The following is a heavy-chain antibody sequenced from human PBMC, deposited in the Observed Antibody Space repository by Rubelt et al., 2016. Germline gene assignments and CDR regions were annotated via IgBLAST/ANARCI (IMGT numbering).Heavy chain of an antibody. J-gene: IGHJ4*02. CDR3: AVANWNYRY. V-gene: IGHV3-23*01. D-gene: IGHD1-7*01. CDR2: FGDGGSDP. Sequence: KGLEWVSTFGDGGSDPSYADSVKGRFTVSRDNSKSTLYLQMNSLRAEDTAVYYCAVANWNYRYWGQGTLVTVSS.